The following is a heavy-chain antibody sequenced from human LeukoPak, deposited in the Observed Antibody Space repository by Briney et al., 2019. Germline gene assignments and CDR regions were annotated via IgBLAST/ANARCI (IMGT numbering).Heavy chain of an antibody. CDR2: IYYSEST. CDR1: GGSISSYY. V-gene: IGHV4-59*01. Sequence: SKTVSLTCTVSGGSISSYYWTWIRQPPGKGLEWIGYIYYSESTNYNPSLKSRVTISVDTSKNQFSLKLSSVTAADTAVYYCASSGIAASGSVYDYWGQGALVTVSS. D-gene: IGHD6-13*01. CDR3: ASSGIAASGSVYDY. J-gene: IGHJ4*02.